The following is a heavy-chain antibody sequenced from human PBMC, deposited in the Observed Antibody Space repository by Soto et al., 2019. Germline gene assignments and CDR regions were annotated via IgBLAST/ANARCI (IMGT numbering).Heavy chain of an antibody. V-gene: IGHV4-4*02. CDR2: VFHTGDT. CDR1: GDSISSSVW. Sequence: QVQMQESGPGLVKPSGTLSLICAVSGDSISSSVWWTWVRQPPGKGLEWIGEVFHTGDTYFNPSLRSRVAMSVDKSTNEFSLKVTSVTAADTAIYYCARKAWVRFDYWGQGALVTVSS. CDR3: ARKAWVRFDY. J-gene: IGHJ4*02. D-gene: IGHD7-27*01.